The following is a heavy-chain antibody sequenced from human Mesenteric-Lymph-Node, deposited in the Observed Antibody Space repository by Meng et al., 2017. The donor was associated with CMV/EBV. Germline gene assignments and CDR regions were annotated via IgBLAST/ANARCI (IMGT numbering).Heavy chain of an antibody. CDR2: MNQDASEK. J-gene: IGHJ6*02. Sequence: GESLKISCAASGFNLNRFWMTWVRQAPGRGLEWVANMNQDASEKFYVDSVKGRFTISRDNAKNSLYLQMNSLRAEDTAVYYCARGGVSSTSQGMDVWGQGTTVTVSS. CDR1: GFNLNRFW. V-gene: IGHV3-7*01. D-gene: IGHD2-2*01. CDR3: ARGGVSSTSQGMDV.